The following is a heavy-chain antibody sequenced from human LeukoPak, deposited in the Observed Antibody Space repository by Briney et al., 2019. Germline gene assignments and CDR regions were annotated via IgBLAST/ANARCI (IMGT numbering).Heavy chain of an antibody. J-gene: IGHJ3*02. CDR1: GFSLSSHS. V-gene: IGHV3-21*01. CDR2: ISSGSTYI. CDR3: ARVSQVDDYYDSSVQDGFDM. D-gene: IGHD3-22*01. Sequence: PGGSLRLSCEASGFSLSSHSMNWVRQTPGKGLEWVSSISSGSTYINYADSVRGRFTISRDNAKNSVYLQLNSLRVEDTAVYYCARVSQVDDYYDSSVQDGFDMWGHGTMVTVSS.